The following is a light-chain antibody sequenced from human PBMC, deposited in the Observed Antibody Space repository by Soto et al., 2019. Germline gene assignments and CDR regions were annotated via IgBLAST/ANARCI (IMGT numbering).Light chain of an antibody. CDR3: QQLNSYPLK. J-gene: IGKJ1*01. Sequence: DIQLTQSPSFLSASVGDRVTITCRASQGISSYLAWYQQKPGKAPNLLIYAASTLQTGVPSRFSGSGSGTEFTLTISSLQPEDFATYYCQQLNSYPLKFGQGTKVEIK. CDR2: AAS. CDR1: QGISSY. V-gene: IGKV1-9*01.